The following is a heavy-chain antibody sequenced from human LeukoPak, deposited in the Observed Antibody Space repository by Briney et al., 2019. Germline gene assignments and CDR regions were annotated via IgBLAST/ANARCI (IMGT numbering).Heavy chain of an antibody. CDR2: ISYDGSNK. CDR1: GFTFSSYW. Sequence: PGGSLRLSCAASGFTFSSYWMHWVRQAPGKGLEWVAVISYDGSNKYYADSVKGRFTISRDNSKNTLYLQMNSLRAEDTAVYYCAKDRSSSWYHSYFDYWGQGTLVTVSS. CDR3: AKDRSSSWYHSYFDY. D-gene: IGHD6-13*01. J-gene: IGHJ4*02. V-gene: IGHV3-30*18.